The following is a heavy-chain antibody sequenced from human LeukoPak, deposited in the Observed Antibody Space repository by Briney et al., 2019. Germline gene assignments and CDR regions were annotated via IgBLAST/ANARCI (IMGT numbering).Heavy chain of an antibody. CDR3: ARELRYCSGSSCQSGDY. CDR1: GGSISSSNYY. D-gene: IGHD2-15*01. Sequence: SETLSLTCTVSGGSISSSNYYWGWIRQPPGKGLEWIGTIYYNGATYYNPSLKSRVTMSVDTSKNQFSLKLTSVTAADTAVYYCARELRYCSGSSCQSGDYWGQGTLVTVSS. J-gene: IGHJ4*02. V-gene: IGHV4-39*07. CDR2: IYYNGAT.